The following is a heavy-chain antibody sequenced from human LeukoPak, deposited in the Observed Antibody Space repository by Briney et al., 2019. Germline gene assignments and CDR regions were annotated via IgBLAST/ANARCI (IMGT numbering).Heavy chain of an antibody. Sequence: TGGSLRLSCAASGFTFSSYEVNWVRQAPGKGLEWVSYISSSGSTIYYADSVKGRFTISRDNAKNSLYLQMNSLRAEDTAVYYCARSRYRPIFDYWGQGTLVTVSS. V-gene: IGHV3-48*03. CDR1: GFTFSSYE. CDR2: ISSSGSTI. J-gene: IGHJ4*02. D-gene: IGHD5-18*01. CDR3: ARSRYRPIFDY.